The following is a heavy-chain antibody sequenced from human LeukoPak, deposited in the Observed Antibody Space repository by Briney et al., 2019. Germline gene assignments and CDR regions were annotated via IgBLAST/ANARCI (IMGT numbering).Heavy chain of an antibody. D-gene: IGHD2-2*01. Sequence: ASVKVSCKASGYTFTSYGISWVRQAPGQGLEWMGWISAYNGNTNYAQKLQGRVTMTTDTSTSTAYMELRSLRSDATAVYYCARVDVVPAANHIYYYYGMDVWGQGTTVTVSS. CDR1: GYTFTSYG. V-gene: IGHV1-18*01. CDR2: ISAYNGNT. CDR3: ARVDVVPAANHIYYYYGMDV. J-gene: IGHJ6*02.